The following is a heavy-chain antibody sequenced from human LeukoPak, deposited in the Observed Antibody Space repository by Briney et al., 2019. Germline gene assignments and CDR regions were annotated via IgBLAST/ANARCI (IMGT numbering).Heavy chain of an antibody. Sequence: SETLSLTFTVSGGSISSSSYYWGWIRQPPGKGLEWIGSIYYSGSTYYNPSLKSRVTISVDTSKNQFSLKLSSVTAADTAVYYCARIEWLVHSLVDYWGQGTLVTVSS. D-gene: IGHD6-19*01. CDR3: ARIEWLVHSLVDY. J-gene: IGHJ4*02. V-gene: IGHV4-39*07. CDR2: IYYSGST. CDR1: GGSISSSSYY.